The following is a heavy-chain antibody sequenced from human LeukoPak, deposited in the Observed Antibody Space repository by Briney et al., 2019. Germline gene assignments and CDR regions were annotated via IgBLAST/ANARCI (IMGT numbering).Heavy chain of an antibody. CDR2: IYYSGST. CDR1: GGSVSSGSYY. Sequence: SETLSLTCTVSGGSVSSGSYYWSWIRQPPGKGLEWIGYIYYSGSTNYNPSLKSRVTISVDTSKNQFSLKLSSVTAADTAVYYCARGEMATISIDYWGQGTLVAVSS. J-gene: IGHJ4*02. CDR3: ARGEMATISIDY. V-gene: IGHV4-61*01. D-gene: IGHD5-24*01.